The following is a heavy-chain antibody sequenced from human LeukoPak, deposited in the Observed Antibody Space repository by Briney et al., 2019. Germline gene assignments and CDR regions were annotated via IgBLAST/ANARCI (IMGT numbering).Heavy chain of an antibody. Sequence: SETLSLTCTVSGGSISSGGYYWSWIRQSPGKGLEWIGYIYYSGSTYYNPSLKSRVTMSVDTSKNQFSLKLSSVTAADTAVYYCARDVAGYPFDYWGQGTLVTVSS. J-gene: IGHJ4*02. D-gene: IGHD1-1*01. CDR2: IYYSGST. CDR3: ARDVAGYPFDY. CDR1: GGSISSGGYY. V-gene: IGHV4-30-4*01.